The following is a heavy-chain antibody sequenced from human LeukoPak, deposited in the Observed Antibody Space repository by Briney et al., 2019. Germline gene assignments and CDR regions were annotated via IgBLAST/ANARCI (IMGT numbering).Heavy chain of an antibody. CDR2: MNPNSGNT. Sequence: ASVKVSCKASGYTFTSYDINWVRQATGQGLEWMGWMNPNSGNTGYAQEYQGRVTITRNTSISTAYMELSSLRSEDTAVSYCVRGKGFRLKNWFDPWGQGTLVTVSS. CDR1: GYTFTSYD. J-gene: IGHJ5*02. CDR3: VRGKGFRLKNWFDP. V-gene: IGHV1-8*03.